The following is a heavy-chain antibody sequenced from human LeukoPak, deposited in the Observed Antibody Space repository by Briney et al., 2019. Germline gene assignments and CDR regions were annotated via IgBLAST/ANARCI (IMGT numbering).Heavy chain of an antibody. Sequence: GGSLRLSCAASGFTVSSNYMSWVRQAPGKGLEWVSVIYSGGSTYYADSVKGRFTISRDNSKNTLYLQMNSLRAEDTAVYYCARDAVTIFGVLGYFDYWGQGTLVTVSS. V-gene: IGHV3-66*02. CDR1: GFTVSSNY. CDR2: IYSGGST. CDR3: ARDAVTIFGVLGYFDY. D-gene: IGHD3-3*01. J-gene: IGHJ4*02.